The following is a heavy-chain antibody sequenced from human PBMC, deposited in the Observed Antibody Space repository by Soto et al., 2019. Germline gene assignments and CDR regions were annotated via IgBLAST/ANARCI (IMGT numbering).Heavy chain of an antibody. J-gene: IGHJ3*02. CDR1: GFTFSTYW. CDR2: INSDGSST. CDR3: ARVRCSGGSCRDAYDI. Sequence: GGSLRLSCAASGFTFSTYWMHWVRQAPGKGLVWVSRINSDGSSTSYVDSVKGRFTISRDNAKNTLYLQVNSLRAEDTAMYYCARVRCSGGSCRDAYDIWGQGTMVTVSS. D-gene: IGHD2-15*01. V-gene: IGHV3-74*01.